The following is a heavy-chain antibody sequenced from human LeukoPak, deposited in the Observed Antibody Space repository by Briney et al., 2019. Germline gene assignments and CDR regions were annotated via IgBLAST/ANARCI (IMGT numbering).Heavy chain of an antibody. CDR1: GVSITSNY. CDR2: THHSGTT. Sequence: SETLSLTCSVSGVSITSNYWSWIRQPPGKGLEWLGYTHHSGTTSYNPSPKSRSTISLDTSNNQFSLKLSSVTAADKAVYYCARSSGHSYGDFDYWGQGSLVTVSS. CDR3: ARSSGHSYGDFDY. V-gene: IGHV4-59*01. J-gene: IGHJ4*02. D-gene: IGHD5-18*01.